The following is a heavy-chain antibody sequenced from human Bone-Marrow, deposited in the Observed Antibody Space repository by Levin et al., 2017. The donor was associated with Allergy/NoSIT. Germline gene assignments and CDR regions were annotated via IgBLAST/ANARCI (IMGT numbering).Heavy chain of an antibody. CDR2: IKQDGSEK. Sequence: GGSLRLSCAASGFTFSSYWMSWVRQAPGKGLEWVANIKQDGSEKYYVDSVKGRFTISRDNAKNSLYLQMNSLRAEDTAVYYCARENTYYYDSSGPWYYFDYWGQGTLVTVSS. CDR3: ARENTYYYDSSGPWYYFDY. CDR1: GFTFSSYW. D-gene: IGHD3-22*01. V-gene: IGHV3-7*01. J-gene: IGHJ4*02.